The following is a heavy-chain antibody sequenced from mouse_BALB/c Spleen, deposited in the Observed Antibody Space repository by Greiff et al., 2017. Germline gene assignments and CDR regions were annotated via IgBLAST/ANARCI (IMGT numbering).Heavy chain of an antibody. J-gene: IGHJ3*01. CDR1: GYTFTSYT. CDR2: INPSSGYT. CDR3: ARSPSLTPWFAY. D-gene: IGHD4-1*01. V-gene: IGHV1-4*01. Sequence: QVQLQQSGAELARPGASVKMSCKASGYTFTSYTMHWVKQRPGQGLEWIGYINPSSGYTNYNQKFKDKATLTADKSSSTAYMQLSSLTSEDSAVYYCARSPSLTPWFAYWGQGTLVTVSA.